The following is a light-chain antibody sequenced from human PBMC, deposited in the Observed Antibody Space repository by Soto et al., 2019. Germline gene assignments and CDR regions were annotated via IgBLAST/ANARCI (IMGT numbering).Light chain of an antibody. J-gene: IGKJ2*01. CDR3: MQALQTPYT. CDR2: LGS. CDR1: QSLLHSNGYNY. V-gene: IGKV2-28*01. Sequence: DIVMTQSPLSLPVTPGEPASISCRSSQSLLHSNGYNYLDWYVQKPGQSPQILIYLGSNRASGVPDRFSGSGSGTDFTLKISRVEAEDVGVYYCMQALQTPYTFGQGTKLEIK.